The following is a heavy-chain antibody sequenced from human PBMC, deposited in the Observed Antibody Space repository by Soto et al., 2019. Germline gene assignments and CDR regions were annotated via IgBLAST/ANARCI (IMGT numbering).Heavy chain of an antibody. D-gene: IGHD4-17*01. CDR3: ARLPHYGDPKAGI. CDR2: INYGGSP. Sequence: SETLSLTCTVSGGSISSSGYYWGWIRQPPGKGLEWIGSINYGGSPYYNPSLKSRVTISADTSKNQFSLKLSSVTAADTAVYYCARLPHYGDPKAGIWGRGTLVTVSS. CDR1: GGSISSSGYY. J-gene: IGHJ4*02. V-gene: IGHV4-39*01.